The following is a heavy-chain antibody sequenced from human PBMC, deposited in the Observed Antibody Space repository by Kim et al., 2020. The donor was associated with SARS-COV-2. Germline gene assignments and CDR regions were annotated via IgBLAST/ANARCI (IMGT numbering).Heavy chain of an antibody. CDR3: SSSRGYYDSSGQGVFDY. CDR2: ISSSSSYI. J-gene: IGHJ4*02. Sequence: GGSLRLSCAASGFTFSSYSMNWVRQAPGKGLEWVSSISSSSSYIYYADSAKGRFTISRDNAKTSLFLHMNSLRAEDTALYYCSSSRGYYDSSGQGVFDYWGQGTLVTVSS. V-gene: IGHV3-21*04. CDR1: GFTFSSYS. D-gene: IGHD3-22*01.